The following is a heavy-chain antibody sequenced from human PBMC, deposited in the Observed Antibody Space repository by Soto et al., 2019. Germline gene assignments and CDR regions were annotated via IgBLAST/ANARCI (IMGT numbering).Heavy chain of an antibody. Sequence: EVQLLESGGGLVQPGGSLRLSCAASGFTFSKYGMTWVRQAPGKGLEWVSVISGSGDRTCYADSVKGRFTISRDNSKNTLHLQMNSLRAEDTALYYCAKSNTESCYSPADYWGQGTLVTVSS. CDR3: AKSNTESCYSPADY. CDR2: ISGSGDRT. V-gene: IGHV3-23*01. D-gene: IGHD2-15*01. J-gene: IGHJ4*02. CDR1: GFTFSKYG.